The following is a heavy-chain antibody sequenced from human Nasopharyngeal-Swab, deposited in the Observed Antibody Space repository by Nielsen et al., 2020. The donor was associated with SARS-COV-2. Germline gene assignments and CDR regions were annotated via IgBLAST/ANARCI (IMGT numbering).Heavy chain of an antibody. CDR1: GFTFSGSA. D-gene: IGHD1-26*01. Sequence: GESLKISCAASGFTFSGSAMHWVRQASGKGLEWVGRIRSKANSYATAYAASVKGRFTISRDDSKNTAYLQMNSLKTEDTAVYYCTRGGRVGPPELGMDVWGQGTTVTVSS. CDR2: IRSKANSYAT. J-gene: IGHJ6*02. CDR3: TRGGRVGPPELGMDV. V-gene: IGHV3-73*01.